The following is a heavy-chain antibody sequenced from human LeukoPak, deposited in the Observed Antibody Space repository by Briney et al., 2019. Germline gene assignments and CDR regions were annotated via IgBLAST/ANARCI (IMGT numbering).Heavy chain of an antibody. CDR1: GFPFSTTG. CDR3: AKEGGTGYDYYKYFQH. D-gene: IGHD5-12*01. V-gene: IGHV3-23*01. J-gene: IGHJ1*01. Sequence: QTGGSLRLSCVASGFPFSTTGMAWVRQAPGKGLEWVSGISPSGGTTHYADSVKGRFTISRDNYKNTLYLQMNSLRAEDTAVYYCAKEGGTGYDYYKYFQHWGQGTLVTVSA. CDR2: ISPSGGTT.